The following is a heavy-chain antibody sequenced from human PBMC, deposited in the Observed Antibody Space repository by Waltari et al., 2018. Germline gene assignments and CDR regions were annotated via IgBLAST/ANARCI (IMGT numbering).Heavy chain of an antibody. D-gene: IGHD3-3*01. CDR3: ARVPYNDFWTGYFFFDL. CDR2: ITGEGDNT. CDR1: GFCFSNYA. Sequence: EVQLVESGGGSVQSGGSLRLSCEGSGFCFSNYALSWVRQAPGKGLEWVSSITGEGDNTYDADSVGGRFTISRDNSNNTLSLQMNSLRAEDTATYYCARVPYNDFWTGYFFFDLWGQGTLVSVSS. V-gene: IGHV3-23*04. J-gene: IGHJ4*02.